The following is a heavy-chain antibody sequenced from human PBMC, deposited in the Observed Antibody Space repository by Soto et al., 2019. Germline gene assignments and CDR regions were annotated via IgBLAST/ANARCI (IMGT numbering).Heavy chain of an antibody. V-gene: IGHV1-18*01. D-gene: IGHD3-10*01. CDR2: ISVASGNT. J-gene: IGHJ6*03. CDR1: GYIFTSYG. Sequence: QVQLVQSGAELKKPGASAKVSCKASGYIFTSYGISWVRQAPGQGLEWMAWISVASGNTNYAQNSQGRVTRPTDTSVSTALIELPRCTSHDTTVYYRERITGSGTHSTMVVWGKGATVIVSS. CDR3: ERITGSGTHSTMVV.